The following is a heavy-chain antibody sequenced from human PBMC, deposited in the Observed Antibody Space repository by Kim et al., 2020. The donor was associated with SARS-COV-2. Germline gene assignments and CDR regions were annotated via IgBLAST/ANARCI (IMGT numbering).Heavy chain of an antibody. CDR3: TRGCSYYDISAAH. Sequence: GGSLRLSCAASGFPVNTYYMRWVRLTTGEGLEWVSSIDPTGDTYYPDSVKGRFTISRDNAKNSLYLQMNSLTVGDTAVYYCTRGCSYYDISAAHWGQGTLVTVSS. CDR1: GFPVNTYY. V-gene: IGHV3-13*01. CDR2: IDPTGDT. J-gene: IGHJ4*02. D-gene: IGHD3-22*01.